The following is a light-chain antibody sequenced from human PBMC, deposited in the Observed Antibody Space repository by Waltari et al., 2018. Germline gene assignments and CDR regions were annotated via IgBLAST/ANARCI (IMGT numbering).Light chain of an antibody. CDR2: DVS. Sequence: QSALTRPASVSGSPGQSITLPCTGTSSHVGSSNYVSWYQQHPGKAPKLMIYDVSYRPSGVSNRFSGSKSGNTASLTISGLQAEDEADYYCSSYITTNTLELFGGGTSLTVL. V-gene: IGLV2-14*03. CDR1: SSHVGSSNY. CDR3: SSYITTNTLEL. J-gene: IGLJ2*01.